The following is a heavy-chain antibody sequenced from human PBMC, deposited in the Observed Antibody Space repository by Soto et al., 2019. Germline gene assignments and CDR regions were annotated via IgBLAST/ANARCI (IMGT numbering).Heavy chain of an antibody. CDR2: INGDGSST. CDR3: ARDLYGFYNWFDP. V-gene: IGHV3-74*01. D-gene: IGHD3-3*01. CDR1: GFTFSNYW. Sequence: GGSLRLSCTASGFTFSNYWMHWVRQAPGQGLVWVPRINGDGSSTSYADSVKGRFTISRDNAKNTLYLQMNSLRAEDTAVYYCARDLYGFYNWFDPWGQGTLVTVSS. J-gene: IGHJ5*02.